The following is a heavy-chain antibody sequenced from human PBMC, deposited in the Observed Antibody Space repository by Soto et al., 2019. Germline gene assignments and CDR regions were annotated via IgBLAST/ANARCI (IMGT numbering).Heavy chain of an antibody. Sequence: PSETLSLTCAVSGGSIRSGGYSWSWIRQPPGKGLEWIGYIYHSGSTYYNPSLKSRVTISVDTSKNQFSLKLSSVTAADTAVYYCMLGSGWKDFDYWGQGTLVTVSS. CDR3: MLGSGWKDFDY. D-gene: IGHD3-22*01. CDR2: IYHSGST. V-gene: IGHV4-30-2*01. J-gene: IGHJ4*02. CDR1: GGSIRSGGYS.